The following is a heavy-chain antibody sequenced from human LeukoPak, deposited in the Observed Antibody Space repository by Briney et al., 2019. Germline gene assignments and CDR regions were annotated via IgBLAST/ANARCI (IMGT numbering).Heavy chain of an antibody. J-gene: IGHJ4*02. D-gene: IGHD5-24*01. Sequence: ASVKVSCKATGYTFTGYCMHWVRQAPGQGLEWMGRINPNSGGTNYAQKFQGRVTMTRDTSISTAYMELSRLRSDDTAVYYCARVGEQGDGYNTKLYYFDYWGQGTLVTVSS. CDR1: GYTFTGYC. CDR2: INPNSGGT. V-gene: IGHV1-2*06. CDR3: ARVGEQGDGYNTKLYYFDY.